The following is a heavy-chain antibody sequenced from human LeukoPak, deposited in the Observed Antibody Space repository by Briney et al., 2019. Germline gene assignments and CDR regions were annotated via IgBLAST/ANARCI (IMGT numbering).Heavy chain of an antibody. V-gene: IGHV3-11*01. D-gene: IGHD3-10*01. Sequence: GGSLRLSCAASGFTFSDYYMSWIRQAPGKGLEWVSYISSSGSTIYYADSVKGRFTISRDNAKNSLYLQMNSLRAEDTAVYYCARDGSHGGYYYYYMDVWGKGTTVTVSS. CDR1: GFTFSDYY. CDR2: ISSSGSTI. CDR3: ARDGSHGGYYYYYMDV. J-gene: IGHJ6*03.